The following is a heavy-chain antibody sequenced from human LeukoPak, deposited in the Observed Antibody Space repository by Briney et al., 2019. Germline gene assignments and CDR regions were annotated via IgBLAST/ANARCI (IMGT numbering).Heavy chain of an antibody. CDR2: INHSGST. CDR3: AITYYYDSSGYYPDY. CDR1: GYSISSGYY. V-gene: IGHV4-38-2*02. D-gene: IGHD3-22*01. Sequence: SETLSLTCTVSGYSISSGYYWSWIRQPPGKGLEWIGEINHSGSTNYNPSLKSRVTISVDTSKNQFSLKLSSVTAADTAVYYCAITYYYDSSGYYPDYWGQGTLVTVSS. J-gene: IGHJ4*02.